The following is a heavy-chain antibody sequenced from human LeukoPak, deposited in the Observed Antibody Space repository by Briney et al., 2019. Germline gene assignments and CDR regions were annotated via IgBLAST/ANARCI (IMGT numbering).Heavy chain of an antibody. CDR3: ARDSGSYRGFDY. D-gene: IGHD1-26*01. Sequence: PGGSLRLSCAASAFTFSDFSMSWVRQAPGKGLEWISYIDTSSSVVYYANSVMGRFTVTRDNAKNSLYLQMNSLRAEDTAVYYCARDSGSYRGFDYWGQGTLVTVSS. CDR2: IDTSSSVV. CDR1: AFTFSDFS. V-gene: IGHV3-48*01. J-gene: IGHJ4*02.